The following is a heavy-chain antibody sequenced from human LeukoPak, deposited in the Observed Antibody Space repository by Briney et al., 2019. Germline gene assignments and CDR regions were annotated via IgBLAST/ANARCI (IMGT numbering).Heavy chain of an antibody. CDR1: GFTFSSYS. CDR3: ARDKYGDDAFDY. Sequence: GGSLRLSCAASGFTFSSYSVNWVRQAPRKGLEWGSSISSSSSYRYYADAVRGRFTISRDNAKNSLYLQMNSLRAEDTAVYYCARDKYGDDAFDYWGQGTLVTVSS. V-gene: IGHV3-21*01. J-gene: IGHJ4*02. D-gene: IGHD4-17*01. CDR2: ISSSSSYR.